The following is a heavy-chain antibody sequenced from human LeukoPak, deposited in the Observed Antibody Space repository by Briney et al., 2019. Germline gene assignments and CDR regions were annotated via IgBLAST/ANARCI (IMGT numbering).Heavy chain of an antibody. J-gene: IGHJ4*02. CDR3: ARGNSSGRGALDY. D-gene: IGHD5-18*01. CDR2: ISSSNSTI. V-gene: IGHV3-48*04. Sequence: PGGSLRLSCAASGFTFRSYSMNWVRQAPGKGLEWVSYISSSNSTIYYRDSVKGRLTISRDNAENALYLQMNNRRAEDTAVYCCARGNSSGRGALDYWGQGTLVTVSS. CDR1: GFTFRSYS.